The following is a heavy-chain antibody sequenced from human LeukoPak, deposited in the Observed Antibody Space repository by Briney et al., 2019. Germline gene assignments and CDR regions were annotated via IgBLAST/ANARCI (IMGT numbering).Heavy chain of an antibody. J-gene: IGHJ5*02. CDR1: GFIFSGSA. Sequence: VGSLRLSCAASGFIFSGSAMHWVRQASGKGLEWVGRIRSKANRYATAYAASVKGRFTISRDDSKNTAYLQMNSLKTEDTALYYCTRLYTAGFDPWGQGTLVTVSS. CDR2: IRSKANRYAT. CDR3: TRLYTAGFDP. V-gene: IGHV3-73*01.